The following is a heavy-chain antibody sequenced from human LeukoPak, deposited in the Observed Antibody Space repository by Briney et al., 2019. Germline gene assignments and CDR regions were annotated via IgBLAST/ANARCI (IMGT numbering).Heavy chain of an antibody. CDR1: GYAFTSPG. V-gene: IGHV1-18*01. D-gene: IGHD3-22*01. CDR2: ISAYNGNT. J-gene: IGHJ4*02. CDR3: ARAWGYYYDSSGYNNY. Sequence: ASVKVYCKAAGYAFTSPGISWERLAPEQGLEWMGWISAYNGNTNYAQKLQGRVTMTTDTSTSTAYMELRSLRSDDTAVYYCARAWGYYYDSSGYNNYWGQGTLVTVSS.